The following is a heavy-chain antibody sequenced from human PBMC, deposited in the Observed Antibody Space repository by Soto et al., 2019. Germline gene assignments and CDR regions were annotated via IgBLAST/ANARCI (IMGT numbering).Heavy chain of an antibody. CDR2: IYYSGST. Sequence: PSEIRSLTCTVSGGSISSSSYYWGWIRQPPGEGLEWIGSIYYSGSTYYNPSLKSRVTISVDTSKNQFSLKLSSVTAADTAVYCGARLPKERSGYSIAAADNDYWGQGTLVTVSS. CDR1: GGSISSSSYY. D-gene: IGHD6-13*01. V-gene: IGHV4-39*01. CDR3: ARLPKERSGYSIAAADNDY. J-gene: IGHJ4*02.